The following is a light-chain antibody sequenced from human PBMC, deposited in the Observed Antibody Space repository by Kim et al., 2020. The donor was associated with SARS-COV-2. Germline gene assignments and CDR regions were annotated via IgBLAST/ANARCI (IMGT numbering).Light chain of an antibody. Sequence: VFPGERAIPSCRAGQTIYSKLAWYQQVPGHSPRLLIFGASTRATGIPARFSGSESGTEFTLTISSLQSEDFAVYYCQQYIRWPWTFGQGTKVDIK. V-gene: IGKV3-15*01. CDR2: GAS. J-gene: IGKJ1*01. CDR1: QTIYSK. CDR3: QQYIRWPWT.